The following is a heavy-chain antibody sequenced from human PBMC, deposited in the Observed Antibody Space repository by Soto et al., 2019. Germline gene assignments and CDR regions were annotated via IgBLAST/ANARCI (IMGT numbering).Heavy chain of an antibody. CDR1: GFTFTTYG. V-gene: IGHV3-30*18. CDR2: ISYDGSNK. J-gene: IGHJ4*02. Sequence: GGSLRLSCAASGFTFTTYGMNWVRQAPGKGLEWVAVISYDGSNKLYADSVRGRFAISRDKSKNTLYLQMDSLRPEDTAVYYCAKDRGYCSSPICFNSPDFDYWGQGAPVTVSS. CDR3: AKDRGYCSSPICFNSPDFDY. D-gene: IGHD2-2*01.